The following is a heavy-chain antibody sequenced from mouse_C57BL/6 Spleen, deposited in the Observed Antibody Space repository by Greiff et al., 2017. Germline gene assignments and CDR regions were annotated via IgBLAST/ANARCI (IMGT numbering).Heavy chain of an antibody. Sequence: VKLMESGPGLVAPSQSLSITCTVPGFSFTSYGVSWLRQPPGKGLEWLGVIWGDGSTNYHSALISRLSISKDNSKSQVFLKLNSLQTDYTATYYCAVYYDYDDAMDYWGQGTSVTVSS. CDR3: AVYYDYDDAMDY. V-gene: IGHV2-3*01. CDR1: GFSFTSYG. CDR2: IWGDGST. D-gene: IGHD2-4*01. J-gene: IGHJ4*01.